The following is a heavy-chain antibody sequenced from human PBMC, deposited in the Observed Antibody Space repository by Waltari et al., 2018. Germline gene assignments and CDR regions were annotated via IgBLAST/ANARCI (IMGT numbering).Heavy chain of an antibody. D-gene: IGHD3-10*01. CDR1: GGSFSGYY. CDR2: SNHSESS. Sequence: QVQLHRWRAGLLKPSETLSLTCAVYGGSFSGYYLSWIRQPPGKGQGWMGESNHSESSNYNPSLKSRVTISVDTAKTKFSLKLSSVTAADTAVYDCARGRKWFGELSPRVFDYWGQGTLVTVSS. CDR3: ARGRKWFGELSPRVFDY. J-gene: IGHJ4*02. V-gene: IGHV4-34*01.